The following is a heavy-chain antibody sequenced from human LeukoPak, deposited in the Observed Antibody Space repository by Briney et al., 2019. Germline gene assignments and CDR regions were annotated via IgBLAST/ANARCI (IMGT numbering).Heavy chain of an antibody. Sequence: GGSLRLSCAASGFTFSIYGMHWVRQAPGKGLEWVSSISSGSGYIYYADSVRGRFTISRDNAKNSLYLQMNSLRAEDTAVYYCARDKDIRRYYDSSGYPRGAFDYWGQGTLVTVSS. CDR3: ARDKDIRRYYDSSGYPRGAFDY. CDR2: ISSGSGYI. D-gene: IGHD3-22*01. J-gene: IGHJ4*02. CDR1: GFTFSIYG. V-gene: IGHV3-21*01.